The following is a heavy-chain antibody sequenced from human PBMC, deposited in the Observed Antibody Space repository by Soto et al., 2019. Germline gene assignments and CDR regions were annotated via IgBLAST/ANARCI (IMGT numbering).Heavy chain of an antibody. Sequence: SETLSLTCTVSGGSISSSSYYWGWIRQPPGKGLEWIGSIYYSGSTYYNPSLKSRVTISVDTSKNQFSLKLSSVTAADTAVYYCARGAGTMVRGVDYYYGMDVWGQGTTVTVSS. CDR1: GGSISSSSYY. J-gene: IGHJ6*02. CDR3: ARGAGTMVRGVDYYYGMDV. CDR2: IYYSGST. D-gene: IGHD3-10*01. V-gene: IGHV4-39*01.